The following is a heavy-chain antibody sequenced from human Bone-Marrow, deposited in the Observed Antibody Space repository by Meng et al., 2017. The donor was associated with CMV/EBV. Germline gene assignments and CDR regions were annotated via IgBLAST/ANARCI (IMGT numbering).Heavy chain of an antibody. V-gene: IGHV3-48*03. CDR1: GFTFSSYE. Sequence: GGSLRLSCAASGFTFSSYEMNWVRQAPGKGLEWVSYISSSGSTIYYADSVKGRFTISRDNAKISLYLQMNSLRAEDTAVYYCARECGDLGYCSSTSCWNDAFYIWGQGTMVTASS. CDR2: ISSSGSTI. CDR3: ARECGDLGYCSSTSCWNDAFYI. D-gene: IGHD2-2*01. J-gene: IGHJ3*02.